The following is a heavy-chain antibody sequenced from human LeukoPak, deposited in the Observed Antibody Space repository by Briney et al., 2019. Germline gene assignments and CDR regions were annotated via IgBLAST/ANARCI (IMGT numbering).Heavy chain of an antibody. CDR1: GGSISSGDYY. V-gene: IGHV4-30-4*01. CDR2: IYYSGST. Sequence: SQTLSLTCTVSGGSISSGDYYWSWIRQPPGKGLEWIGYIYYSGSTYYNPSLKSRVTISVDTSKNQFSLKLGSVTAADTAVYYCARGGWIEPHPYDYWGQGTLVTVSS. D-gene: IGHD5-12*01. CDR3: ARGGWIEPHPYDY. J-gene: IGHJ4*02.